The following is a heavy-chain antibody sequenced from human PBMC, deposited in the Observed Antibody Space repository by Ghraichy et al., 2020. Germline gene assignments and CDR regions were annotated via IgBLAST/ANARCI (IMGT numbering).Heavy chain of an antibody. D-gene: IGHD2-2*03. CDR1: GGSISSSNW. V-gene: IGHV4-4*02. J-gene: IGHJ5*02. Sequence: SETLSLTCAVSGGSISSSNWWSWVRQPPGKGLEWIGEIYHSGSTNYNPSLKSRVTISVDKSKNQFSLKLSSVTAADTAVYYCAREFGYCSSTSCYGALAGWWFDPWGQGTLVTVSS. CDR2: IYHSGST. CDR3: AREFGYCSSTSCYGALAGWWFDP.